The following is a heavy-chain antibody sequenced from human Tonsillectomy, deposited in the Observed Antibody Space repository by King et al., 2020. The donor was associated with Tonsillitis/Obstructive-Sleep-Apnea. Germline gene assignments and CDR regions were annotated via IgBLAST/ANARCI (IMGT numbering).Heavy chain of an antibody. D-gene: IGHD2-2*01. CDR1: GGSISSSSYY. Sequence: QLQESGPGLVKPSETLSLTCTVSGGSISSSSYYWGWIRQPPGKGLEWIGNIYHSGTTYYNPSLKSRVTISVGTSKNQFSLKLSSVTAADTAVYYCARGYCSGTRCYPFDYWGQGTLVTVSS. CDR2: IYHSGTT. V-gene: IGHV4-39*01. J-gene: IGHJ4*02. CDR3: ARGYCSGTRCYPFDY.